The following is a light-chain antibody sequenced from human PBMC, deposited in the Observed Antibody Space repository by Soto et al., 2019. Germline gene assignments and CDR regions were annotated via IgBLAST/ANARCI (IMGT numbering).Light chain of an antibody. Sequence: QSVLAQPSSVSGSPGQSITISCTGTSTDVGGYNYVSWYQHHSGKAPKLVIYEVTNRPSGISDRFSGSKSVNTASLTISGLQAEDESDYYCGSYSSTDTPFVFGTGTKVTVL. V-gene: IGLV2-14*01. CDR3: GSYSSTDTPFV. J-gene: IGLJ1*01. CDR1: STDVGGYNY. CDR2: EVT.